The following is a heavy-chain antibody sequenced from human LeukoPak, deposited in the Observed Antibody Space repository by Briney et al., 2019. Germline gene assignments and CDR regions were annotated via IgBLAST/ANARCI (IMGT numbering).Heavy chain of an antibody. CDR1: GGSITSYY. V-gene: IGHV4-4*07. Sequence: SETLSLTRTVSGGSITSYYWSWIRQPAGKGLEWIGRIYTSGTTNSNPSLKSRVTMSVNTSKNQFSLKLTSVTAADTAVYYCARGRDTVNFDYWGQGTLVTVSS. CDR2: IYTSGTT. D-gene: IGHD5-18*01. CDR3: ARGRDTVNFDY. J-gene: IGHJ4*02.